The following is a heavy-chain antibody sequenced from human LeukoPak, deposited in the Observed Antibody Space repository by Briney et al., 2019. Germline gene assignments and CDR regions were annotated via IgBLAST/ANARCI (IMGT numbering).Heavy chain of an antibody. V-gene: IGHV4-59*01. CDR1: DGSMSPYY. CDR3: ARGGYYYLDV. J-gene: IGHJ6*03. Sequence: PSETLPLTCTVSDGSMSPYYWSWIRQSPGKGLEWIAYIFHNGNTKYNPSLWSRVTISIDTSRNQVFLNLNSVTVADTAVYYCARGGYYYLDVWGKGTTVTVSS. CDR2: IFHNGNT.